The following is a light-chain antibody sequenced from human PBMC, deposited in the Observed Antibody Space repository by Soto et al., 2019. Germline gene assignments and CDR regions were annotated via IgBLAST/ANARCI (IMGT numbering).Light chain of an antibody. CDR3: QQSYNLPLT. CDR1: QGMATY. Sequence: QMSQAPSSLCASLGGRVAIPFQASQGMATYLNWYQQRTGKAPKLLIYAASGLQSGVPSRFSGSGSGTDFTCTISSLQPADIATHSCQQSYNLPLTFGEGTKVDIK. CDR2: AAS. J-gene: IGKJ4*01. V-gene: IGKV1-39*01.